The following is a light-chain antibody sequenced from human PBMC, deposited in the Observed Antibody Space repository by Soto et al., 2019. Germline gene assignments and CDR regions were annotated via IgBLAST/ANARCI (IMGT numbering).Light chain of an antibody. CDR3: QHYSSNSGT. J-gene: IGKJ1*01. Sequence: DIQMTQSPSSLSASVGDRVTITCRASQRMSGFLAWYQQKPGKAPQPLISDASSLESGVPSRFSGGGSGTAFTLTISSLQPEDFATYYCQHYSSNSGTFGPGTKVDNK. CDR2: DAS. V-gene: IGKV1-5*01. CDR1: QRMSGF.